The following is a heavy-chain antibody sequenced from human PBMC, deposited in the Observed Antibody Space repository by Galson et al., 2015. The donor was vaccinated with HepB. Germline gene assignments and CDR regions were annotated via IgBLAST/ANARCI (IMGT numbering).Heavy chain of an antibody. CDR1: GFTFSSYG. CDR3: AKVGGVYRRGNQGSAFDI. CDR2: ISYDGSNK. Sequence: SLRLSCAASGFTFSSYGMHWVRQAPGKGLEWVAVISYDGSNKYYADSVKGRFTISRDNSKNTLYLQMNSLRAEDTAVYYCAKVGGVYRRGNQGSAFDIWGKGTMVTVSS. J-gene: IGHJ3*02. V-gene: IGHV3-30*18. D-gene: IGHD1-14*01.